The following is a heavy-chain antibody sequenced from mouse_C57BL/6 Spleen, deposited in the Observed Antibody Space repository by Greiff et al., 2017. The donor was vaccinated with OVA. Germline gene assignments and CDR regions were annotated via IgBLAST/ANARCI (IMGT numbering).Heavy chain of an antibody. D-gene: IGHD1-1*01. V-gene: IGHV4-1*01. Sequence: AAGGVDFSRSWMSWVRRAPWKGLEWIGEINPDSSTINYAPSLKDKFIISRDNAKNTLYLQMSKVRSEDTALYYCARYGMAMDYWGQGTSVTVSS. CDR3: ARYGMAMDY. CDR2: INPDSSTI. J-gene: IGHJ4*01. CDR1: GVDFSRSW.